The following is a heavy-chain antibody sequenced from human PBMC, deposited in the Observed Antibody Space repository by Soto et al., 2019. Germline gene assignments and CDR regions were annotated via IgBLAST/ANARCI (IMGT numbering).Heavy chain of an antibody. V-gene: IGHV3-33*01. CDR3: ARLSTVTTVDY. Sequence: GGSLRLSCAASGFTFSSYGTHWVRQAPGKGLEWVAVIWYDGSNKYYADSVKGRFTISRDNSKNTLYLQMNSLRAEDTAVYYCARLSTVTTVDYWGQGTLVTVSS. CDR1: GFTFSSYG. J-gene: IGHJ4*02. D-gene: IGHD4-17*01. CDR2: IWYDGSNK.